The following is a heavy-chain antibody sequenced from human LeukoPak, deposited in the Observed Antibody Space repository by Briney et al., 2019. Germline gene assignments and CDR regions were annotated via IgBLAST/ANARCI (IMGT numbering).Heavy chain of an antibody. J-gene: IGHJ2*01. V-gene: IGHV3-7*01. CDR1: GFTFSSYW. Sequence: GGSLRLSCAASGFTFSSYWMSWVRQAPGKGLEWVANIKQDGSEKYYVDSVKGRFTIFRDNAKNSLNLQMNSLRAEDTAVYYCARRMTTVTTRYFDLWGRGTLVTVSS. D-gene: IGHD4-17*01. CDR3: ARRMTTVTTRYFDL. CDR2: IKQDGSEK.